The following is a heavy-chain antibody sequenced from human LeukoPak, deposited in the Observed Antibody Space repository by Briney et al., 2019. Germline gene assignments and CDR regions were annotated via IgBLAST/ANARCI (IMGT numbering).Heavy chain of an antibody. V-gene: IGHV3-30*02. CDR1: GFTFSSYG. D-gene: IGHD3-22*01. Sequence: PCGGSLRLSCAASGFTFSSYGMHWVRHAPGKGLEWVAFIRYDGSNKYYADSVKGRFTISRDNSKNTLYLQMNSLRAEDTAVYYCARGLDYYDSSGLYFQHWGQGTLVTVSS. CDR2: IRYDGSNK. CDR3: ARGLDYYDSSGLYFQH. J-gene: IGHJ1*01.